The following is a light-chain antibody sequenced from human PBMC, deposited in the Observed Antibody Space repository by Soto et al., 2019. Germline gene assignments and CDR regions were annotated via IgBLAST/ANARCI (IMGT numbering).Light chain of an antibody. CDR2: LGS. CDR1: QSLQHRNGYNY. Sequence: DIGMTQSPLSLAVTPGEPASISCRSSQSLQHRNGYNYLDWYLQKPGQSPQLLIYLGSTRASGVPDRFSGSGSGTDFTLKISRVGSEDVGVYYCLQALQTPWTFGQGTKVDI. V-gene: IGKV2-28*01. CDR3: LQALQTPWT. J-gene: IGKJ1*01.